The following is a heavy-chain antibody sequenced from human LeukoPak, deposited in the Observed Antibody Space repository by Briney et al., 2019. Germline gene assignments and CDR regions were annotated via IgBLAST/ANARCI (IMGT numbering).Heavy chain of an antibody. V-gene: IGHV1-18*01. CDR1: GYTFTSYG. Sequence: ASVKVSCKASGYTFTSYGISWVRQAPGQGLEWMGWISAYNGNTNYAQKLQGRVTMTTDTSTGTAYMELRSLRSDDTAVYYCSAMGQGLDAFDIWGQGTMVTVSS. CDR3: SAMGQGLDAFDI. J-gene: IGHJ3*02. CDR2: ISAYNGNT. D-gene: IGHD3-10*01.